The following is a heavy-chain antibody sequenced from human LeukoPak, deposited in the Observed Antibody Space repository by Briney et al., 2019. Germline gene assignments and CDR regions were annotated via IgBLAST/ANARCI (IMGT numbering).Heavy chain of an antibody. CDR1: GFTFSSYA. CDR3: AKDQYCTSTSCYVGY. CDR2: ISGSGGST. Sequence: GGSLRLSCAASGFTFSSYAMSWVRQAPGKRLEWVSAISGSGGSTYYADSVKGRFTISRDNSKNTLYLQMNSLRAEDTAVYYCAKDQYCTSTSCYVGYWGQGTLVTVSS. J-gene: IGHJ4*02. D-gene: IGHD2-2*01. V-gene: IGHV3-23*01.